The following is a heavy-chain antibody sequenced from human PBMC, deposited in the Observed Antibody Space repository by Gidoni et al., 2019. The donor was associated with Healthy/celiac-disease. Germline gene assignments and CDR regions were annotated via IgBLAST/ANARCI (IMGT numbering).Heavy chain of an antibody. D-gene: IGHD3-22*01. J-gene: IGHJ4*02. CDR1: GYTFTSSG. V-gene: IGHV1-18*01. CDR3: ARDRAGDYDSSGYTYFDY. Sequence: QVQLVQSGAEVKKTGASVMVSCKASGYTFTSSGISWVRQAPGQGLDWMGWISAYTGNTNDAQKLQGRVTMTTDTSTSTAYMELRSLRADDTDVYYCARDRAGDYDSSGYTYFDYWGQGTLVTVSS. CDR2: ISAYTGNT.